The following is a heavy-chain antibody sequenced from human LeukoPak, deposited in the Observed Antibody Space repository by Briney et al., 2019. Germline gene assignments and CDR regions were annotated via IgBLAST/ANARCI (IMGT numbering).Heavy chain of an antibody. CDR1: GYTFTGYY. Sequence: APVKVSCKASGYTFTGYYMHWVRLAPGQGLEWMGWINPNSGGTNYAQKFQGRVTMTRDTSISTAYMELSRLRSDDTAVYYCARDGIDRWLQSDYYFDYWGQGTLVTVSS. D-gene: IGHD5-24*01. CDR2: INPNSGGT. CDR3: ARDGIDRWLQSDYYFDY. V-gene: IGHV1-2*02. J-gene: IGHJ4*02.